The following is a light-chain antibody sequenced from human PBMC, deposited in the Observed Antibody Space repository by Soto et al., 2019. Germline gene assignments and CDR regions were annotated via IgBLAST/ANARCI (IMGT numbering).Light chain of an antibody. Sequence: EIVMTQSPATLSVSPGDGATLSCRASQSVSSSSLAWYQQKPGQTPRLLIYGASSRATGIPDRFSGSGSGTDFTLTISRLEPEDFGVYYCQQYGSSLWRFGQGTKVDIK. V-gene: IGKV3-20*01. CDR1: QSVSSSS. J-gene: IGKJ1*01. CDR2: GAS. CDR3: QQYGSSLWR.